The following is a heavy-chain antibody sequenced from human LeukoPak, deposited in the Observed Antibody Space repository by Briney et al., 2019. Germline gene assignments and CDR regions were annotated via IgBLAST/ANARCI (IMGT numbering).Heavy chain of an antibody. CDR2: IYPGDSDT. Sequence: ESLKISCKGSGYSFTSYWIGWVRQMPGKGLEWMGIIYPGDSDTRYSPSFQGQVTISADKSISTAYLQWSSLKASDTAMYYCARSTMARGRPVWFDPWGQGTLVTVSS. J-gene: IGHJ5*02. V-gene: IGHV5-51*01. D-gene: IGHD3-10*01. CDR1: GYSFTSYW. CDR3: ARSTMARGRPVWFDP.